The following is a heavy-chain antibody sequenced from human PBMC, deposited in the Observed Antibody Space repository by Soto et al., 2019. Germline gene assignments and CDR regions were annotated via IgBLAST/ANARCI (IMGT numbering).Heavy chain of an antibody. J-gene: IGHJ4*02. CDR2: ISSGGGAI. CDR3: AREADNFDC. V-gene: IGHV3-48*03. Sequence: EVQLVESGGRMVQPGESLRLSCAASGFTFSNYGMNWVRQAPGKGLEWVSYISSGGGAIYYADSAKGRFTISRDNVKNSLYLQMNSLRAEDTAVYFFAREADNFDCWGQGTLVTVSS. CDR1: GFTFSNYG.